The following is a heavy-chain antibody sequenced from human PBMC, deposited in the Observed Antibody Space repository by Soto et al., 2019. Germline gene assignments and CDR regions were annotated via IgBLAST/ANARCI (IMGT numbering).Heavy chain of an antibody. D-gene: IGHD5-18*01. CDR1: GGSFSGYY. V-gene: IGHV4-34*01. J-gene: IGHJ5*02. Sequence: SETLSLTCAVYGGSFSGYYWSWIRQPPGKGLEWIGEINHSGSTNYNPSLKSRVTISVDTSKNQFSLKLSSVTAADTAVYYCARGLRGYSYGRNWFDPWGQGTLVT. CDR2: INHSGST. CDR3: ARGLRGYSYGRNWFDP.